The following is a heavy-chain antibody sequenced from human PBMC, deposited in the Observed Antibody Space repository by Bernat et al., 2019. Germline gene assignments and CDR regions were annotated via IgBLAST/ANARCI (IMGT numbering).Heavy chain of an antibody. D-gene: IGHD6-19*01. CDR3: ARQGSGWTFDP. CDR1: GGSISSSSYY. CDR2: IYYSGST. V-gene: IGHV4-39*01. J-gene: IGHJ5*02. Sequence: QLQLQESGPGLVKPSETLSLTCTVSGGSISSSSYYWGWIRQPPGKGLEWIGSIYYSGSTYYNQSLKSRVTISVDTSKNQFSLKLGSVTAADTAVYYCARQGSGWTFDPWGQGTLVTVSS.